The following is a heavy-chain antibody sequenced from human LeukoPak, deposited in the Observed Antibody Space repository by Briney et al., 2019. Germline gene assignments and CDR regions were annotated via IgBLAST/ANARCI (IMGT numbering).Heavy chain of an antibody. CDR3: AKGDYYDFDY. J-gene: IGHJ4*02. Sequence: GGSLRLSCAASGFTFSNYGMNWVRQAPGKGLEWVSIITSGVGITYYADSVKGRFTISRDNSKNTLYLQMNSLRAEDTSVYYCAKGDYYDFDYWGQGTLVTVSS. CDR1: GFTFSNYG. D-gene: IGHD3-10*01. V-gene: IGHV3-23*01. CDR2: ITSGVGIT.